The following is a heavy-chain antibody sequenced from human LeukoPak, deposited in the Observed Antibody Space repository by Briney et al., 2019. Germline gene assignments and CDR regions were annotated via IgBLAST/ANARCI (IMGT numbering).Heavy chain of an antibody. J-gene: IGHJ4*02. CDR2: ISYDGSNK. CDR1: GFTFSTYA. Sequence: PGGSLRLSCAASGFTFSTYAMSWVRQAPGRGLEWVAVISYDGSNKYYADSVKGRFTISRDKSKNTLYLQMNSLRAEDTAVYYCARAPGWLQLGGYFDYWGQGTLVTVSS. D-gene: IGHD1-1*01. CDR3: ARAPGWLQLGGYFDY. V-gene: IGHV3-30*04.